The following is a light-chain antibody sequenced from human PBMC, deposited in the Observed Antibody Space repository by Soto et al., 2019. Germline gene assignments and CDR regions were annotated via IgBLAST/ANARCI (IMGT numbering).Light chain of an antibody. CDR2: DVS. V-gene: IGLV2-14*03. CDR3: GSYTSSSTRGM. J-gene: IGLJ3*02. CDR1: SSDIGGYNY. Sequence: QSALTQPASVSGSPGQSITISCTGSSSDIGGYNYVSWYQQHPGKAPKLMIYDVSNRPSGVSYRFSGSKSGDTASLTISGLQAEDEADYYCGSYTSSSTRGMFGGGTKLTVL.